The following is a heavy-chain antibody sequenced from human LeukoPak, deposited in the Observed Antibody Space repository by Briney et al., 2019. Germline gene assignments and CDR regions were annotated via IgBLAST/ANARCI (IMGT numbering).Heavy chain of an antibody. D-gene: IGHD4-17*01. V-gene: IGHV3-13*01. CDR1: GFTFSRYD. CDR3: ARTTVTTGPYWYFDL. Sequence: GGSLRLSCAASGFTFSRYDMHWVRQAAGKDLEWVSAITIAGDTYYPGSVKGRFTISRENAKNSLYLQMNSLRAGDTAVYYCARTTVTTGPYWYFDLWGRGTLVTVSS. J-gene: IGHJ2*01. CDR2: ITIAGDT.